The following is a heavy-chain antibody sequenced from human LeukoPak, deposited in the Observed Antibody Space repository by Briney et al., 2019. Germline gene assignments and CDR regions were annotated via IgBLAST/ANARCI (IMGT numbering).Heavy chain of an antibody. CDR3: VRGAMYYYGSGSLEAGNM. CDR1: GYTFTGYY. J-gene: IGHJ3*02. Sequence: ASVKVSCKASGYTFTGYYMHLVRQAPGQGLEWMGRINPNSGGTNYAQKFQGRVTMTRDTSISTAYMELSRLRSDDTPVIYCVRGAMYYYGSGSLEAGNMWSQGTMVTVSS. CDR2: INPNSGGT. D-gene: IGHD3-10*01. V-gene: IGHV1-2*06.